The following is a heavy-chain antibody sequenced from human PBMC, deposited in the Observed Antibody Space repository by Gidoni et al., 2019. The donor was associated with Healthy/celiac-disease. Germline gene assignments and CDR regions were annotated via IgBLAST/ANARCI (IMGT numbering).Heavy chain of an antibody. Sequence: EVQLVESGGGLVQPGRSLRLSCAASGFTFDDYTMHWVRQAPGKGLEWVSGISLNSGSIGYADSVKGRFTISRDNAKNSLYLQMNSLRAEDTALYYCAKAEYYDSSGYDSYWYFDLWGRGTLVTVSS. D-gene: IGHD3-22*01. CDR2: ISLNSGSI. V-gene: IGHV3-9*01. J-gene: IGHJ2*01. CDR1: GFTFDDYT. CDR3: AKAEYYDSSGYDSYWYFDL.